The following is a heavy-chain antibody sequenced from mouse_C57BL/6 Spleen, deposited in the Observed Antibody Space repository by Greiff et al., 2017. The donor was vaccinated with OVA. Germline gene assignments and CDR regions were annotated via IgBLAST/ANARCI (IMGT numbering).Heavy chain of an antibody. Sequence: EVHLVESGGDLVKPGGSLKLSCAASGFTFSSYGMSWVRQTPDKRLEWVATISSGGSYTYYPDSVKGRFTISRDNAKNTLYLQMSSLKSEDTAMYYCARLTTVVANPYFDYWGQGTTLTVSS. CDR1: GFTFSSYG. J-gene: IGHJ2*01. V-gene: IGHV5-6*01. CDR3: ARLTTVVANPYFDY. CDR2: ISSGGSYT. D-gene: IGHD1-1*01.